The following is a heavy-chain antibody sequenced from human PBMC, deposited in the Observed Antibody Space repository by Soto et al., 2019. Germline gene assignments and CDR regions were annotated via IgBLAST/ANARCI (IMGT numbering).Heavy chain of an antibody. CDR2: IYSGGST. CDR1: GLTVNNNY. Sequence: PGGSLRLSFAASGLTVNNNYMSWVRQAPGKGLGWVSLIYSGGSTYYADPATGRVTISRDNSKKTLYLQMNTLRAEDTPVYYCARQTDAFDIWGQGTMVTVSS. CDR3: ARQTDAFDI. V-gene: IGHV3-66*04. J-gene: IGHJ3*02.